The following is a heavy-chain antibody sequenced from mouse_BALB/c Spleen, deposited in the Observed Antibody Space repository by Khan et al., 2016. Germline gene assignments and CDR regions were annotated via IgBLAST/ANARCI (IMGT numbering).Heavy chain of an antibody. D-gene: IGHD1-2*01. CDR2: ILPGSGST. CDR1: GYTFSTYW. CDR3: ATSWTENGC. V-gene: IGHV1-9*01. Sequence: QVQLKESGAELMKPGASVKISCKATGYTFSTYWIEWIKRRRGHGLEWIGEILPGSGSTNYNEKFKGRATFTADASSNTAYMQLSSLKSEDSAVGYCATSWTENGCWRQGTTLTVSS. J-gene: IGHJ2*01.